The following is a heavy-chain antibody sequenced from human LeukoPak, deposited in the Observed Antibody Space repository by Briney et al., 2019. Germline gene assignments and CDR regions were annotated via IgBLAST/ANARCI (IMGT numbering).Heavy chain of an antibody. V-gene: IGHV1-69*01. CDR3: AREGYSYGQEGFYYGMDV. Sequence: GSSVKVSCKASGGTFSSYAISWVRQAPGQGLEWMGGTIPIFGTANYAQKFQGRVTITADESTSTAYMELSSLRSEDTAVYYCAREGYSYGQEGFYYGMDVWGKGTTVTVSS. CDR2: TIPIFGTA. CDR1: GGTFSSYA. J-gene: IGHJ6*04. D-gene: IGHD5-18*01.